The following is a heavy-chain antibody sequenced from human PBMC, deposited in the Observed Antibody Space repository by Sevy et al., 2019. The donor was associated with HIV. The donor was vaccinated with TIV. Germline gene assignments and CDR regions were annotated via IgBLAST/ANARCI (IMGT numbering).Heavy chain of an antibody. CDR1: GYKFTTYW. V-gene: IGHV5-51*01. CDR2: IYPRDSDT. D-gene: IGHD4-4*01. CDR3: ARHVDMTTLIGGLYYFDS. J-gene: IGHJ4*02. Sequence: GESLKISCKASGYKFTTYWIGWARQMPGKGLEWMGMIYPRDSDTRYSPSFQGQVTISANTSINTAYLQWSNLKGSDTAMYFWARHVDMTTLIGGLYYFDSWGQGTLVTVSS.